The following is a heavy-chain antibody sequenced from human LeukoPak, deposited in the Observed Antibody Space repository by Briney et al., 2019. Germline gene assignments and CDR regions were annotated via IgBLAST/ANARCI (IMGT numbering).Heavy chain of an antibody. D-gene: IGHD4-17*01. CDR2: INPDGSQT. V-gene: IGHV3-7*01. J-gene: IGHJ5*02. Sequence: GGSLRLSCAASGFTFTNYWMTWVRQAPGKGLEWVALINPDGSQTNYVDSVKGRFTISRDNAEKSLYLQMNSLRAEDTAVYYCARDLGYGALDPWGQGTLVTVSS. CDR1: GFTFTNYW. CDR3: ARDLGYGALDP.